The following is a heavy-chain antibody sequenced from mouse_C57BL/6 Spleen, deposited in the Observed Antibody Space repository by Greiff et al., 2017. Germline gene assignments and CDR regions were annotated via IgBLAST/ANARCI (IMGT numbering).Heavy chain of an antibody. V-gene: IGHV1-5*01. Sequence: EVQLQQSGTVLARPGASVKMSCKTSGYTFTSYWMHWVKQRPGQGLEWIGAIYPGNSDTSYNQKFKGKAKLTAVTSASTAYMELSSLTNEDSAVYYCTKGTDYYSDYVGYWGQGTTLTVSS. D-gene: IGHD2-12*01. J-gene: IGHJ2*01. CDR3: TKGTDYYSDYVGY. CDR2: IYPGNSDT. CDR1: GYTFTSYW.